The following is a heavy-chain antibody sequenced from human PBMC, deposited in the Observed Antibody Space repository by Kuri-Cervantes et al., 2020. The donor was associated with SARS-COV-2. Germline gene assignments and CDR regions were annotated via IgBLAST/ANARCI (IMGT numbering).Heavy chain of an antibody. D-gene: IGHD3-10*01. CDR1: GYSFTDYS. CDR3: ERGEGVRGRMVILNRREGGPLEF. CDR2: INPNTGGT. V-gene: IGHV1-2*04. J-gene: IGHJ4*02. Sequence: ASVKVSCKASGYSFTDYSSHWVRQAPGQGLDGMGGINPNTGGTMYAQRLQGWVTMNMDTSLTKAYMELGKLPSDDTAVYYCERGEGVRGRMVILNRREGGPLEFWGQGTLVTVSS.